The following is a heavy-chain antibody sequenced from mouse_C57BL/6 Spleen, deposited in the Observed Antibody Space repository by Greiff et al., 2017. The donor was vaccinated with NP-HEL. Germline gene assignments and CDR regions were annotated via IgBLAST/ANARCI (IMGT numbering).Heavy chain of an antibody. J-gene: IGHJ1*03. Sequence: QVQLQQSGAELVKPGASVKISCKASGYAFSSYWMNWVKQRPGKGLEWIGQIYPGDGDTNYNGKFKGKATLTADKSSSTAYMQLSSLTSEDSAVYFCARGIYYGNYRWYFDVWGTGTTVTVSS. CDR1: GYAFSSYW. D-gene: IGHD2-1*01. V-gene: IGHV1-80*01. CDR2: IYPGDGDT. CDR3: ARGIYYGNYRWYFDV.